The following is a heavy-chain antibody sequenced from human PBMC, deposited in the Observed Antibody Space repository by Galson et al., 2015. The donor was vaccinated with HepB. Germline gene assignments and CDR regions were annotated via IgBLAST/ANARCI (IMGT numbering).Heavy chain of an antibody. J-gene: IGHJ4*02. CDR3: AKDEGGIAPLYYFDY. CDR2: IRYDGSNK. Sequence: SLRLSCAASGFTFSSYGMHWVRQAPGKGLEWVAFIRYDGSNKYYADSVKGRFTISRDNSKNTLYLQMNSLRAEDTAVYYCAKDEGGIAPLYYFDYWGQGTLVTVSS. D-gene: IGHD6-13*01. CDR1: GFTFSSYG. V-gene: IGHV3-30*02.